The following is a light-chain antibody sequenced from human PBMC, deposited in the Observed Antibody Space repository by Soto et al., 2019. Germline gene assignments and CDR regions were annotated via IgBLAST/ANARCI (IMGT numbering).Light chain of an antibody. CDR3: SSYTSSSTLVV. Sequence: QSVLTQPASVSGSPGQSITISCTGTSSDVGGYNYVSWYQQHPGKAPKVMIFDVSRRPSGVSNRFSGSKSGNTASLTISGLQVEDAADYYCSSYTSSSTLVVFGRGTTLTVL. J-gene: IGLJ2*01. CDR1: SSDVGGYNY. CDR2: DVS. V-gene: IGLV2-14*03.